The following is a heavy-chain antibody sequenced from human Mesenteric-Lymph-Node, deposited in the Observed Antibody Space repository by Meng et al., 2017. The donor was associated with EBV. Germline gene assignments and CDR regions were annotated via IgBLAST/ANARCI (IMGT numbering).Heavy chain of an antibody. D-gene: IGHD1-7*01. Sequence: VQLHEAGPGLVKPSGTLSLTCAVSGGSISGNNWWSWIRQPPGKGLEWIGEVFHIGSTNYNPSLKSRVTISLDKSKNQFSLKLTSVTAADTAVYFCARVSEISGTWLDCWGQGTLVTVSS. CDR2: VFHIGST. V-gene: IGHV4-4*02. J-gene: IGHJ1*01. CDR3: ARVSEISGTWLDC. CDR1: GGSISGNNW.